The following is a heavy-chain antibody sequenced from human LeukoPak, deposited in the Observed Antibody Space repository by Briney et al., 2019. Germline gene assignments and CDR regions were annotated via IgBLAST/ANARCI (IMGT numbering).Heavy chain of an antibody. Sequence: PSETLSLTCAVSGGSLSSSNWWSWVRQPPGKGLEWVSAISGSGGSTYYADSVKGRFTISRDNSKNTLYLQMNSLRAEDTAVYYCAKPSPQLLLKVYYFDYWGQGTLVTVSS. CDR1: GGSLSSSN. J-gene: IGHJ4*02. D-gene: IGHD2-15*01. V-gene: IGHV3-23*01. CDR2: ISGSGGST. CDR3: AKPSPQLLLKVYYFDY.